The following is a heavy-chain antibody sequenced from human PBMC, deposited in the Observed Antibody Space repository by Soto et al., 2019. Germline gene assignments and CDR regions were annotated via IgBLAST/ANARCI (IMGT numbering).Heavy chain of an antibody. V-gene: IGHV4-61*08. Sequence: SETLSLTCAVSGGSISSGGYSWSWIRKPPGKGLEWIGYIYNSGSTIYNPSLKSRVTISVDTSKNQFSLKLNSVTAADTAVYYCARDLWGYCGADCYPLDVWGQGTTVTVS. CDR3: ARDLWGYCGADCYPLDV. CDR2: IYNSGST. CDR1: GGSISSGGYS. J-gene: IGHJ6*02. D-gene: IGHD2-21*02.